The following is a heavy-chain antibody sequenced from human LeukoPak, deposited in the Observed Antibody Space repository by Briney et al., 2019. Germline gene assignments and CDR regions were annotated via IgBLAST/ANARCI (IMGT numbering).Heavy chain of an antibody. CDR2: IYYSGST. Sequence: SETLSLTCTVTGGSISSYYWSWIRQPPGKGLEWIGYIYYSGSTNYNPSLKSRVTISVDTSKNQFSLKLSSVTAADTAVYYCARVSYDSSGYYYGAYYYYYMDVWGKGTTVTVSS. J-gene: IGHJ6*03. CDR1: GGSISSYY. D-gene: IGHD3-22*01. V-gene: IGHV4-59*01. CDR3: ARVSYDSSGYYYGAYYYYYMDV.